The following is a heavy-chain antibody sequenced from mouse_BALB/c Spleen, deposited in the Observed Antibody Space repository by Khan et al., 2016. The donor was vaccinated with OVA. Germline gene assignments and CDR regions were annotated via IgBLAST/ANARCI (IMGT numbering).Heavy chain of an antibody. CDR2: IFPGSGDT. V-gene: IGHV1-77*01. D-gene: IGHD1-1*01. J-gene: IGHJ2*01. CDR3: ARSGYGSLVY. CDR1: GYTFTDYV. Sequence: QVQLQQSGPEVVKPGSSMKMSCKASGYTFTDYVLNWVKQRSGQGLEWIGQIFPGSGDTYYNEKFKDKATLTADKSSNTVYMQLGSLTSEDSAVXFCARSGYGSLVYWGQGTTLTVSS.